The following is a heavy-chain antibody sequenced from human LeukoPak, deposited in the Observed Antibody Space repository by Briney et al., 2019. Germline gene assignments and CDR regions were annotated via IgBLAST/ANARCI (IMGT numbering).Heavy chain of an antibody. CDR3: AKDAGYCSGGSCYHDAFDI. D-gene: IGHD2-15*01. Sequence: PGGSLRLSCAASGFTFSSYGMHWVRQAPGKGLEWVAVISYDGSNKYYADSVKGRFTISRDNSKNTLYLQMNSLRAEDTAVYYCAKDAGYCSGGSCYHDAFDIWGQGTMVTVSS. J-gene: IGHJ3*02. V-gene: IGHV3-30*18. CDR2: ISYDGSNK. CDR1: GFTFSSYG.